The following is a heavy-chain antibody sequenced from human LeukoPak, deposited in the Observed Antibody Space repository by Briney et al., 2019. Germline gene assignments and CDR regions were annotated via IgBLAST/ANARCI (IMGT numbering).Heavy chain of an antibody. V-gene: IGHV3-13*01. D-gene: IGHD6-19*01. CDR2: IGIRGDT. J-gene: IGHJ4*02. CDR3: ARGGIQVSGIDEFDY. CDR1: GFNFIDYD. Sequence: GGSLRLSCVASGFNFIDYDMHWVRQVIGKGLEWVSAIGIRGDTHYSGSVKGRFTISRENAESPLYLHMNSLRAEDTAVYYCARGGIQVSGIDEFDYWGQGTLVTVSS.